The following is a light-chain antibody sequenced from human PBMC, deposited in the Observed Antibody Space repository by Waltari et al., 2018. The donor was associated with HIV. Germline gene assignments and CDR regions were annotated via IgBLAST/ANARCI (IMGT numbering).Light chain of an antibody. J-gene: IGLJ3*02. CDR2: VGTGGIVG. CDR1: SGYSNYK. V-gene: IGLV9-49*01. Sequence: QPVLTQSPSASASLGASVTLTCTLSSGYSNYKVDWYQPRPGKGPRFVMRVGTGGIVGSKGDGIPDRFSVLGSGLNRYLTIKNIQEEDESDYHCGADHGSGSNFVTGVFGGGTKLTVL. CDR3: GADHGSGSNFVTGV.